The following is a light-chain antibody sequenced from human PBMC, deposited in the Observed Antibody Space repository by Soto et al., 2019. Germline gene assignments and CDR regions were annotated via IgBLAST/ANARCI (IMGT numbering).Light chain of an antibody. J-gene: IGLJ1*01. CDR2: GNS. CDR1: SSNIGATYD. V-gene: IGLV1-40*01. Sequence: QSVLTQPPSVSGAPGQRVTISCTGSSSNIGATYDVQWYQQLPGTAPKLLIYGNSNRPSGVPDRFSGSKSGTSASLAITGLQADDEADYYCQSYDSSLSAHYVFXTGTKVTVL. CDR3: QSYDSSLSAHYV.